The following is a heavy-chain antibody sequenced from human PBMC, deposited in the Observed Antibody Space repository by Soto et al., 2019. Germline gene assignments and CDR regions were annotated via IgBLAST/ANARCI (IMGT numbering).Heavy chain of an antibody. D-gene: IGHD6-13*01. CDR3: ARDHELLVGP. CDR1: GFTFSNYA. J-gene: IGHJ5*02. V-gene: IGHV3-33*08. CDR2: ICDDGSNK. Sequence: PGGSLRLSCAPSGFTFSNYAMTWVRQAPGKGLEWVAVICDDGSNKYYADSVKGRFTISRDNSKNTLYLQMNSLRAEDTAVYYCARDHELLVGPWGQGTLVTVSS.